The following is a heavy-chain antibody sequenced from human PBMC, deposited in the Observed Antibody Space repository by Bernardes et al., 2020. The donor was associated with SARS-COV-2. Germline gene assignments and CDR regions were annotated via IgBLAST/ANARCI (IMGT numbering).Heavy chain of an antibody. V-gene: IGHV1-24*01. J-gene: IGHJ5*02. Sequence: ASVKVSCKVSGYTLTELSMHWVRQAPGKGLEWMGGFDPEDGETIYAQKFQGRVTMTEDTSTDTAYMELSSLRSEDTAVYYCATATPLVPLANWFDPWGQGTLVTVSS. D-gene: IGHD2-8*02. CDR2: FDPEDGET. CDR3: ATATPLVPLANWFDP. CDR1: GYTLTELS.